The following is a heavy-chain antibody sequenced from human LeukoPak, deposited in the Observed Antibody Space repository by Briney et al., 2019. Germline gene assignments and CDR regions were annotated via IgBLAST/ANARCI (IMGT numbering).Heavy chain of an antibody. CDR3: GRDPDYGDPY. Sequence: GGSLRLSCSASGFSFSDLYMSWFRLYPEKGLEWIAYITSSGTTTEYADPVKGRFTISRVNAKNSLYLQMNSLRPEDTAVYYCGRDPDYGDPYWGQGTLVTVSS. CDR1: GFSFSDLY. D-gene: IGHD4/OR15-4a*01. J-gene: IGHJ4*02. V-gene: IGHV3-11*01. CDR2: ITSSGTTT.